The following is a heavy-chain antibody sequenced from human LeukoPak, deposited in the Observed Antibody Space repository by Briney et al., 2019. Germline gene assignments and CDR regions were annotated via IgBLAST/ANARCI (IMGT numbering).Heavy chain of an antibody. CDR3: ARDSLDFLGLDV. Sequence: SETLSLTCTVSGGSISSYYWSWIRQPPGKGLEWIGYIYYSGSTNYNPSLKSRVTISVDTSKNQFSLKLSSVTAADTAVYYCARDSLDFLGLDVWGQGTTVTVSS. CDR2: IYYSGST. D-gene: IGHD7-27*01. CDR1: GGSISSYY. V-gene: IGHV4-59*01. J-gene: IGHJ6*02.